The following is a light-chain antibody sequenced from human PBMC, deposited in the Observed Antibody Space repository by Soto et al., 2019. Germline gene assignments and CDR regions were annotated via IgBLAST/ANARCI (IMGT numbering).Light chain of an antibody. V-gene: IGKV1-5*01. CDR2: DAS. CDR3: QQYSSYPWT. CDR1: QTISSW. Sequence: DIQMTQSPSTLSASVGDRVTITCRPSQTISSWLAWYQQKPGRAPNLLIYDASSLESGVPSRFSGSGSGTEFTLTIRSLQPDDFATYYFQQYSSYPWTFGQGTKVAIK. J-gene: IGKJ1*01.